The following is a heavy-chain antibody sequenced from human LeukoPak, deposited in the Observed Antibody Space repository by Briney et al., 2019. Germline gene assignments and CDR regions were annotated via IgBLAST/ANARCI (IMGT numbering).Heavy chain of an antibody. Sequence: PGGSLRLSCAASRFTFSSYEMNWVRQAPGKGLEWVSYITSSGGSTIYYADSVKGRFTISRDNAKNSLYLQMNSLRAEDTAVYYCARGPCRGRSCYSFDYWGQGTLVTVSS. CDR3: ARGPCRGRSCYSFDY. V-gene: IGHV3-48*03. CDR2: ITSSGGSTI. CDR1: RFTFSSYE. J-gene: IGHJ4*02. D-gene: IGHD2-15*01.